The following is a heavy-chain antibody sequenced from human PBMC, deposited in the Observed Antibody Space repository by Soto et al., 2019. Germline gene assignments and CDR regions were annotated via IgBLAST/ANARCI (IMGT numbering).Heavy chain of an antibody. CDR1: GFTVSRNY. Sequence: PVGSLRLSCAASGFTVSRNYMNWVRQAPGKGLEWVSVIYTGGTTYYADSVKGRFAISRDNSKNTLYLQMSSLRAEDTAVYYCTGSGETWSSSSHEVGDYWGQGTQVTVSS. CDR3: TGSGETWSSSSHEVGDY. CDR2: IYTGGTT. D-gene: IGHD6-6*01. V-gene: IGHV3-53*01. J-gene: IGHJ4*02.